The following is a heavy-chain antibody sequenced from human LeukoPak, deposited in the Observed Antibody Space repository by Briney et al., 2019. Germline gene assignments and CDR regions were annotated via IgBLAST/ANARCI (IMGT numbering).Heavy chain of an antibody. J-gene: IGHJ3*02. Sequence: PGGSLRLSCTVSGFTVSSNSMSWVRQAPGKGLEWVSFIYSDNTHYSYSVKGRFTISRDNANNSLYLQMNSLRAEDMALYYCAKAFHYYGSSGYSLGKGAFDIWGQGTMVTVSS. CDR2: IYSDNT. CDR1: GFTVSSNS. CDR3: AKAFHYYGSSGYSLGKGAFDI. D-gene: IGHD3-22*01. V-gene: IGHV3-53*05.